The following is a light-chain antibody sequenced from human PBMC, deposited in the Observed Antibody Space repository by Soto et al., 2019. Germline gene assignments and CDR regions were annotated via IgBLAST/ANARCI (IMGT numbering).Light chain of an antibody. J-gene: IGKJ3*01. CDR3: QQYDKPPLT. CDR1: QSISSY. V-gene: IGKV1-33*01. Sequence: DIQLTQSPSSLSASVGDRATITCRASQSISSYLNWYQHKPGKAPKLLIYDASSWDTGVPSRFSGSRSGTDFTFTISSLQPEDIATYYCQQYDKPPLTFGPGTKVDIK. CDR2: DAS.